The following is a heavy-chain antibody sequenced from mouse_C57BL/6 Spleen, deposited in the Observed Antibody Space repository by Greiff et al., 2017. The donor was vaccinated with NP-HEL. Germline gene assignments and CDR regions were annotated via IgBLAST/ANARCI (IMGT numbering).Heavy chain of an antibody. V-gene: IGHV2-9*01. CDR2: IWGGGST. J-gene: IGHJ1*03. D-gene: IGHD4-1*01. Sequence: VKLQESGPGLVAPSQSLSITCTVSGFSLTSYGVDWVRQPPGKGLEWLGVIWGGGSTNYNSALMSRLSISKDNSKSQVFLKMNSLQTDDTAMYYCAKHATVGRDPHWYFDVWGTGTTVTVSS. CDR1: GFSLTSYG. CDR3: AKHATVGRDPHWYFDV.